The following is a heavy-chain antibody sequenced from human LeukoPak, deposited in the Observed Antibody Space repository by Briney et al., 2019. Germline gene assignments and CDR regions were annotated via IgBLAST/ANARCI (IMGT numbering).Heavy chain of an antibody. CDR3: AGARPIDY. CDR2: ISSGSRFI. J-gene: IGHJ4*02. CDR1: GFTFSTYS. D-gene: IGHD6-6*01. Sequence: GGSLRLSCAASGFTFSTYSMNWVRQAPGKGLEWVSYISSGSRFIYYADSLKGRFTISRDDAENSLYLQMNDLGAEDTAVYYCAGARPIDYWGQGALVTVSS. V-gene: IGHV3-21*01.